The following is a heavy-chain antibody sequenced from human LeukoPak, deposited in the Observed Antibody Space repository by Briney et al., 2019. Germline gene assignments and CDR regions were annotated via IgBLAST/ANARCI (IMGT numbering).Heavy chain of an antibody. CDR3: ARTRGKGGTMVRGVIDY. Sequence: ASVNVSCKASGYTFTSYGISWVRQAPGQGLEWMGWISAYNGNTNYAQKLQGRVTMTTDTSTSTAYMELRSLRSDDTAVYYCARTRGKGGTMVRGVIDYWGQGTLVTVSS. CDR1: GYTFTSYG. CDR2: ISAYNGNT. V-gene: IGHV1-18*01. J-gene: IGHJ4*02. D-gene: IGHD3-10*01.